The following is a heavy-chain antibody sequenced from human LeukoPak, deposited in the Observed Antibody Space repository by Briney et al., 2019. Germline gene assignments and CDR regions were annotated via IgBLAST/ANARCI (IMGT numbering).Heavy chain of an antibody. CDR2: ISAYNGNT. CDR3: AREEKGPYDILTGYCPDY. J-gene: IGHJ4*02. Sequence: GASVKVSCKASGYTFTSYGISWVRQAPGQGLEWMGWISAYNGNTNYAQKLQGSVTMTRDTSTSTVYMELSSLRSEDTAVYYCAREEKGPYDILTGYCPDYWGQGTLVTVSS. D-gene: IGHD3-9*01. V-gene: IGHV1-18*01. CDR1: GYTFTSYG.